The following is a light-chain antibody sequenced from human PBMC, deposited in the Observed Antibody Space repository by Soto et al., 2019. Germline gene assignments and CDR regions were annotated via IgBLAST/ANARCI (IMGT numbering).Light chain of an antibody. Sequence: QSVLTPPASVSGSPGQSITISCTGTSSDVGNYKYVSWYQQHPGKAPKLMIYEVSNRPSGVSNRFSGSKSGNTASLTISGLQAEDETDYYCFSYTSSGTYVFGTGTKV. J-gene: IGLJ1*01. V-gene: IGLV2-14*01. CDR2: EVS. CDR1: SSDVGNYKY. CDR3: FSYTSSGTYV.